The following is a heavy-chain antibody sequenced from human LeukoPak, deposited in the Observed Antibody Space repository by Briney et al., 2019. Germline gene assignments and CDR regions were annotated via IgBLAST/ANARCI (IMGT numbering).Heavy chain of an antibody. J-gene: IGHJ4*02. CDR1: GGSISGYY. V-gene: IGHV4-4*07. CDR3: ARVGYSSGWYFDY. D-gene: IGHD6-19*01. CDR2: IYTDGGT. Sequence: SETLSLTCSASGGSISGYYWNWIRQPAGKGLEWIGRIYTDGGTLYNPSLKSRVTMSVDTSKNQFSLKLSSVTAADTAVYYCARVGYSSGWYFDYWGQGTLVTVSS.